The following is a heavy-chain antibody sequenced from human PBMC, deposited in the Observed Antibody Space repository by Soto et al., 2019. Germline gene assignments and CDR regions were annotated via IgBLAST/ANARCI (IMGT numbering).Heavy chain of an antibody. Sequence: GGSLRLSCAASGFTFSSYSMNWVRQAPGKGLEWVSSISSSSSYIYYADSVKGRFTISRDNAKNSLYLQMNSLRAEDTAVYYCARGPSKNWNCGYCSGGSCYSYAFDIWGQGTMVTVSS. J-gene: IGHJ3*02. CDR1: GFTFSSYS. CDR2: ISSSSSYI. CDR3: ARGPSKNWNCGYCSGGSCYSYAFDI. D-gene: IGHD2-15*01. V-gene: IGHV3-21*01.